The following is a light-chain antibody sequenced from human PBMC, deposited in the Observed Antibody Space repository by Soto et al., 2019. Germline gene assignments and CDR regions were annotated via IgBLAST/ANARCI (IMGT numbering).Light chain of an antibody. V-gene: IGKV3-20*01. CDR3: QQSGSSSWT. J-gene: IGKJ1*01. CDR1: QSVSSSY. Sequence: EIVLTQSPGTLSLSPGERATLSCRASQSVSSSYLAWYQQKPGQAPRLLIYGTSSRATAIPDRFSGSGSGTDFTLTISILEPEDFAVYYCQQSGSSSWTFGQGTKVEIK. CDR2: GTS.